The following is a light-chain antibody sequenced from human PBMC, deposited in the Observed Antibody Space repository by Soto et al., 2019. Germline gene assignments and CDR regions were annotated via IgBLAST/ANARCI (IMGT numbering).Light chain of an antibody. CDR2: EVS. Sequence: QSALTQPPSASGSPGQSVTISWTGTSSDVGGYNFVSWYQQHPGKAPKLMIYEVSKRPSGVPDRFSGSKSGNTASLTVSGLQAEDEADYYCSSYAGSKNYVVFGGGTKLTVL. CDR3: SSYAGSKNYVV. V-gene: IGLV2-8*01. J-gene: IGLJ2*01. CDR1: SSDVGGYNF.